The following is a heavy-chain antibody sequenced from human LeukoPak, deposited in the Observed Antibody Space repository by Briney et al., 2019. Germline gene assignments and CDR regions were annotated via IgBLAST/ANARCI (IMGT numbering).Heavy chain of an antibody. CDR1: GGSFSGYY. D-gene: IGHD3-22*01. CDR3: ARYYGSGYLKYRWFDP. CDR2: INHSGST. Sequence: SETLSLTCAVYGGSFSGYYWSWIRQPPGKGLEWIGEINHSGSTNYNPSLKSRVTISVDTSKNQFSLKLSSVTAADTAVYYCARYYGSGYLKYRWFDPWGQGTLVTVSS. V-gene: IGHV4-34*01. J-gene: IGHJ5*02.